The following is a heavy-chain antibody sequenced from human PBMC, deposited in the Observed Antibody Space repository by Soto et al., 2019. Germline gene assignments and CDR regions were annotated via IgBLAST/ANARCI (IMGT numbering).Heavy chain of an antibody. D-gene: IGHD3-16*01. Sequence: GGSLRLSCVASGVTFSSYAMSWVRQAPGKGLEWVSAISGSGGSTYYADSVKGRFTISRDNSKNTLYLQMNSLRAEDTAVYYCAKVPWIPDTFRWKYYYYGMDVWGQGTTVTVSS. V-gene: IGHV3-23*01. CDR2: ISGSGGST. J-gene: IGHJ6*02. CDR1: GVTFSSYA. CDR3: AKVPWIPDTFRWKYYYYGMDV.